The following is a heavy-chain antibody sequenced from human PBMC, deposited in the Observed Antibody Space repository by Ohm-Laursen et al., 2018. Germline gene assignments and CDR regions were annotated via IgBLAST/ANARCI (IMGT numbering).Heavy chain of an antibody. V-gene: IGHV1-2*02. J-gene: IGHJ4*02. CDR3: ARGPGYYDSSGFLDY. Sequence: SSVKVSCKVSGYTFTDYYMHWVRQAPGQGLEWMGWISPNSGGTNYAQKFQGRVTMTRDTSISTAYMELSRLRSDDTAVYYCARGPGYYDSSGFLDYWGQGTLVTVSS. D-gene: IGHD3-22*01. CDR2: ISPNSGGT. CDR1: GYTFTDYY.